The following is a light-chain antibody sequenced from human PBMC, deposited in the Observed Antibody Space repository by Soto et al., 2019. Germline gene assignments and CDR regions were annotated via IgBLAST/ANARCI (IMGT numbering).Light chain of an antibody. V-gene: IGKV1-5*01. Sequence: IQMTHSPCTLSASVGDRVTSTCRASQSFTRWLAWYQQKPGKAPKLLIYDASNLEIGAPSRFSGSGSGTEFTLTISSLQPDDFATYQCQKYNTYLWTFGQGTKADIK. J-gene: IGKJ1*01. CDR1: QSFTRW. CDR2: DAS. CDR3: QKYNTYLWT.